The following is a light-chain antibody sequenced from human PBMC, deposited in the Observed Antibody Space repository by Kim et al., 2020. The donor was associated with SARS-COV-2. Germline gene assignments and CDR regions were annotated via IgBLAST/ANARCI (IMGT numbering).Light chain of an antibody. Sequence: QSITISCTGARSDVGTYNRVSWYTQHPDKAPKLIIYEVDTRPSGVSHRFSGAKSGNTASLTISGLQADDEADYYCSSYAGSTTFVVFGGGTKLTVL. CDR2: EVD. J-gene: IGLJ2*01. CDR1: RSDVGTYNR. CDR3: SSYAGSTTFVV. V-gene: IGLV2-23*02.